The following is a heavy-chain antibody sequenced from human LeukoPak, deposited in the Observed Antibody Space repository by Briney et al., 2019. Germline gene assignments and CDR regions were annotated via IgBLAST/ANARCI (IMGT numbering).Heavy chain of an antibody. Sequence: PGGSLRLSCAASGFSFGGYWLSWVRQAPGKGLECVASIKSDGSEKYYADSVKGRFTISRDNAKNSLYLQMNSPRAEDTAVYYCGRLTTAYDTVDPWGQGTLVTVSS. J-gene: IGHJ5*02. V-gene: IGHV3-7*05. CDR3: GRLTTAYDTVDP. D-gene: IGHD3-16*01. CDR2: IKSDGSEK. CDR1: GFSFGGYW.